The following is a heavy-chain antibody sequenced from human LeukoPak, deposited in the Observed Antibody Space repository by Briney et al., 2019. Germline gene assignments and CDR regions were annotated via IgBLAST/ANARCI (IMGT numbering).Heavy chain of an antibody. J-gene: IGHJ6*02. V-gene: IGHV3-30-3*01. CDR1: GFTFSSYA. D-gene: IGHD3-9*01. CDR3: ARVLLRYFDWLSTAPYYYYYGMDV. Sequence: GGSLRLSCAASGFTFSSYAMHWVRQAPGKGLEWVAVISYDGSNKYYADSVKGRFTISRDNSKNTLYLQMNSLRAEDTAVYYCARVLLRYFDWLSTAPYYYYYGMDVWGQGTTVTVSS. CDR2: ISYDGSNK.